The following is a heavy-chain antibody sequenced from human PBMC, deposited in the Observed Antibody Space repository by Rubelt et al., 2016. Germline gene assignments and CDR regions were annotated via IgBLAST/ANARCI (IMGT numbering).Heavy chain of an antibody. CDR3: AKDLRWGFDY. V-gene: IGHV3-23*01. J-gene: IGHJ4*02. Sequence: GGSLRLSCAASGFTFSSYWMHWVRQPPGKGLVWVSAISGSGGSTFYADSVKGRLTISRDNSQSTLYLQMNSLRAEDTAIYYCAKDLRWGFDYWGQGTLVTVSS. CDR2: ISGSGGST. D-gene: IGHD4-23*01. CDR1: GFTFSSYW.